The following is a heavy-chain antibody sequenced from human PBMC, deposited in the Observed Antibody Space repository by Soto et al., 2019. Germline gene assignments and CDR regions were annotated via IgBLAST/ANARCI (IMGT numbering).Heavy chain of an antibody. CDR1: GGSISSSNW. CDR2: IYHSGST. CDR3: AMVVATIDRYYFDY. Sequence: SETLSLTCAVSGGSISSSNWWSWVRQPPGKGLEWIGEIYHSGSTNYNPSLKSRVTISVDKSKNQFSLKLSSVTAADTAVYYCAMVVATIDRYYFDYWGQGTLVTVSS. D-gene: IGHD5-12*01. J-gene: IGHJ4*02. V-gene: IGHV4-4*02.